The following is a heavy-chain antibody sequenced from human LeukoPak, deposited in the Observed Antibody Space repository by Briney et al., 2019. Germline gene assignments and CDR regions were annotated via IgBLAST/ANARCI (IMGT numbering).Heavy chain of an antibody. D-gene: IGHD1-26*01. J-gene: IGHJ4*02. CDR1: GGSFSGYY. CDR2: INHSGST. Sequence: SETLSLTCAVYGGSFSGYYWSWIRQPPGKGLEWIGEINHSGSTNYNPPLKSRVTISVDTSKNQFSLKLSSVTAADTAVYYCAREKVYWEHTFDYWAQGTLVTVSS. V-gene: IGHV4-34*01. CDR3: AREKVYWEHTFDY.